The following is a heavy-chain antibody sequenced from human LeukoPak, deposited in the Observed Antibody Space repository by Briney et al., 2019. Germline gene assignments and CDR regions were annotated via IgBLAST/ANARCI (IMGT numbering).Heavy chain of an antibody. CDR1: GYTFSGYY. J-gene: IGHJ5*02. CDR2: INPNSGGT. CDR3: ARPPYDILTGYPNWFDP. D-gene: IGHD3-9*01. V-gene: IGHV1-2*02. Sequence: ASVKVSCKASGYTFSGYYMHWVRQAPGQGLEWMGWINPNSGGTNYAQKFQGRVTMTRDTSISTAYMELSRLRSDDTALYYCARPPYDILTGYPNWFDPWGQGTLVTVSS.